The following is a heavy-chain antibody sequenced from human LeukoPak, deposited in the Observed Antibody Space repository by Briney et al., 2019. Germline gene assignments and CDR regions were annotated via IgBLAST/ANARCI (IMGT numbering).Heavy chain of an antibody. D-gene: IGHD3-10*01. Sequence: SETLSLTCTVSGGSISSYSWSWIRQPAGKGLEWIGRIYISGSTNYNPSLKSRLTMSVDTSKNQFSLKLSSVTAADTAVYYCAREGANYGNYFDYWGQGTLVTVSS. CDR2: IYISGST. V-gene: IGHV4-4*07. J-gene: IGHJ4*02. CDR1: GGSISSYS. CDR3: AREGANYGNYFDY.